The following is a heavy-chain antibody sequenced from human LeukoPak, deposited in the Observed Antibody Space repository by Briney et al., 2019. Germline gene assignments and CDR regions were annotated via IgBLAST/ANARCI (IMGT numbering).Heavy chain of an antibody. CDR2: IHDSGST. Sequence: SETLSLTRTVSGASISSGDYHWNWIRQPPGKGLEWIGFIHDSGSTYYNPSLKSRVSISRDMSKNQLSLMLSSVTAADTAVYGAGNYYYGWFDPWGQGTLVSVSS. CDR1: GASISSGDYH. V-gene: IGHV4-30-4*01. D-gene: IGHD3-10*01. J-gene: IGHJ5*02. CDR3: GNYYYGWFDP.